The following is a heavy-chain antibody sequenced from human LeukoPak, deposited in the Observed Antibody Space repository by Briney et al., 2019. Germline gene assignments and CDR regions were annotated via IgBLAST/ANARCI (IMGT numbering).Heavy chain of an antibody. CDR1: GGTFSSYA. Sequence: SVKVSCKASGGTFSSYAISWVRQAPGQGLEWMGGIIPIFGTANYAQKFQGRVTITADESTSTAYMELSSLRSEDTAVYYCAGGLSPSGNSFDYGGKEPLVTVPS. D-gene: IGHD3-16*01. V-gene: IGHV1-69*13. CDR2: IIPIFGTA. J-gene: IGHJ4*02. CDR3: AGGLSPSGNSFDY.